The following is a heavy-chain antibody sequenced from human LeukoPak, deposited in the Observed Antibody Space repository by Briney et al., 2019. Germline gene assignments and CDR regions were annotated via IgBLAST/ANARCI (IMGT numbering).Heavy chain of an antibody. CDR1: GYTLTELS. J-gene: IGHJ4*02. D-gene: IGHD2-15*01. Sequence: GASVKVSCKVSGYTLTELSMHWVRQAPGKGLEWMGGFDPEDGETIYAQRFQGRVTMTEDTSTDTAYMELSSLRSEDTAVYYCATQGPSTDAALDYWGQGTLVTVSS. CDR3: ATQGPSTDAALDY. V-gene: IGHV1-24*01. CDR2: FDPEDGET.